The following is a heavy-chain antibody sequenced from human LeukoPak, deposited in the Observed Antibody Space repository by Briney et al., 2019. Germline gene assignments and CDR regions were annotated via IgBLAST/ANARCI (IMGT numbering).Heavy chain of an antibody. CDR3: ARGVFPGPYYGMDV. V-gene: IGHV3-21*01. Sequence: GGSLRLSCVASGFTFSSYSMKWVRQAPGKGLEWVSSISSSSSYIDYADSVKGRFTISRDNAKNSLYLQMNSLRAEDTAVYYCARGVFPGPYYGMDVWGQGTTVTVSS. CDR2: ISSSSSYI. J-gene: IGHJ6*02. CDR1: GFTFSSYS.